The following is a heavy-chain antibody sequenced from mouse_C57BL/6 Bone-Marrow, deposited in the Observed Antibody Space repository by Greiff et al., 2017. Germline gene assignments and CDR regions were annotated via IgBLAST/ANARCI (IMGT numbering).Heavy chain of an antibody. Sequence: EVKLQASGAELVRPGASVKLSCTASGFNIKDDYMHWVKQRPEQGLEWIGWIDPENGDTEYASKFQGKATITADTSSNTAYLQLSSLTSEDTAVYYCTLNYYDYDPAWFADWGKGTLVTVSA. CDR2: IDPENGDT. CDR1: GFNIKDDY. CDR3: TLNYYDYDPAWFAD. D-gene: IGHD2-4*01. V-gene: IGHV14-4*01. J-gene: IGHJ3*01.